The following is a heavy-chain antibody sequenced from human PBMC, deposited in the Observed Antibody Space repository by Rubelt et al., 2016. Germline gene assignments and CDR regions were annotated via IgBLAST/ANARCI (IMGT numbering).Heavy chain of an antibody. CDR3: ARRCDYFDY. Sequence: LEWVSCISGSGTPMYYADSVKGRFTISRDNAKNSLYLQMNSLRVEDTAIYYCARRCDYFDYWGQGTLVTVSS. V-gene: IGHV3-11*01. J-gene: IGHJ4*02. CDR2: ISGSGTPM.